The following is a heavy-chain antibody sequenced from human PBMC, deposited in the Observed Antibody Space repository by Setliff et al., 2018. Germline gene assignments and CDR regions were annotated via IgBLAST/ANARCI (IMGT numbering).Heavy chain of an antibody. V-gene: IGHV4-39*01. Sequence: KPSETLSLTCTVSGGSINSRSKYWGWIRQPPGKGLEWIGSIYYSGGTYYNPSLKSRVTISVDTSKNQFYLKLSSVTAADTAMYYCAGSAGLFTWFDPWGQGTLVTVSS. CDR2: IYYSGGT. D-gene: IGHD3-16*01. CDR3: AGSAGLFTWFDP. J-gene: IGHJ5*02. CDR1: GGSINSRSKY.